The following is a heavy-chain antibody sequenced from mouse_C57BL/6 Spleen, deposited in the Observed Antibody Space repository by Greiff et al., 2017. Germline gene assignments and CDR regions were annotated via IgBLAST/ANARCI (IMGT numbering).Heavy chain of an antibody. J-gene: IGHJ3*01. CDR2: IDPENGDT. CDR3: TTIGNYGAY. CDR1: GFNIKDDY. Sequence: VQLQQSGAELVRPGASVKLSCTASGFNIKDDYMHWVKQRPEQGLEWIGWIDPENGDTEYASKFQGKATITADTSSNTAYLQLSSLTSEDTAVYYCTTIGNYGAYWGQGTLVTVSA. D-gene: IGHD2-1*01. V-gene: IGHV14-4*01.